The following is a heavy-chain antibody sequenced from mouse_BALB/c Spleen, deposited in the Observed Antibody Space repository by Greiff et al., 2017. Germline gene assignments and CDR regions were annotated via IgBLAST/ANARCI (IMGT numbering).Heavy chain of an antibody. V-gene: IGHV5-12-1*01. CDR2: ISSGGGST. Sequence: EVKVVESGGGLVKPGGSLKLSCAASGFAFSSYDMSWVRQTPEKRLEWVAYISSGGGSTYYPDTVKGRFTISRDNAKNTLYLQMSSLKSEDTAMYYCARGGYYVWDYWGQGTSVTVSS. J-gene: IGHJ4*01. D-gene: IGHD2-3*01. CDR3: ARGGYYVWDY. CDR1: GFAFSSYD.